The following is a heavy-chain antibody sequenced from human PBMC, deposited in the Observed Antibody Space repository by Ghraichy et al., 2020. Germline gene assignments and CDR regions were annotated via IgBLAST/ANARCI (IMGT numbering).Heavy chain of an antibody. CDR3: AKVAIGWASKSYCFDY. J-gene: IGHJ4*02. D-gene: IGHD1-26*01. CDR2: IVNSGGGT. V-gene: IGHV3-23*01. Sequence: GGSLRLSCAASGFTFSNYDMTWVRQAPGKGLEWVSNIVNSGGGTYYADSVKGRFTIFRDNSKNTLYLQMNRLRVEDTAVYYCAKVAIGWASKSYCFDYWGQGTQVTVSS. CDR1: GFTFSNYD.